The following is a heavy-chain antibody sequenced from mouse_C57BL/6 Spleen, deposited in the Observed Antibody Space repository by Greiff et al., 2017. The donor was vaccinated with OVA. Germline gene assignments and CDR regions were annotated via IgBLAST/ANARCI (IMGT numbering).Heavy chain of an antibody. CDR1: GYTFTSYW. D-gene: IGHD1-1*01. Sequence: VQLQQPGAELVMPGASVKLSCKASGYTFTSYWMHWVKQRPGQGLEWIGEIDPSDSYTTYNQKFKGKSTLTVDKSSSTAYMQLSSLTSEDSAVYYCARQYYGSLYYFDYWGQGTTLTVSS. CDR2: IDPSDSYT. J-gene: IGHJ2*01. CDR3: ARQYYGSLYYFDY. V-gene: IGHV1-69*01.